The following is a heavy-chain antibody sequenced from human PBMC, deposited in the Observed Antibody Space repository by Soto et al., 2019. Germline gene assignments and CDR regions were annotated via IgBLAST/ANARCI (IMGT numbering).Heavy chain of an antibody. CDR3: AAGLDHLLAPYGMDV. CDR2: IYYSGST. D-gene: IGHD2-8*02. Sequence: SSETLSLTCAVSGYSISSSNWWGWIRQPPGKGLEWIGYIYYSGSTYYNPSLKSRVTMSVDTSKNQFSLKLSSVTAADTAVYYCAAGLDHLLAPYGMDVWGQGTTVTVSS. V-gene: IGHV4-28*01. CDR1: GYSISSSNW. J-gene: IGHJ6*02.